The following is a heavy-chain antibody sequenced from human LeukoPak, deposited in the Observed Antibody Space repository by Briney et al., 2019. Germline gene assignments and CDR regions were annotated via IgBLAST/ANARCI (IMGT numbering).Heavy chain of an antibody. CDR2: ISSSGSTI. CDR3: ARRPGSSAYYYYYGMDV. V-gene: IGHV3-11*01. D-gene: IGHD3-10*01. J-gene: IGHJ6*02. Sequence: GGSLRLSCAASGFTFSDYYMSWIRQAPGKGLEWVSYISSSGSTIYYADSVKGRFTISRDNAKNSLYLQMNSLRAEDTAVYYCARRPGSSAYYYYYGMDVWGQGTTVTVSS. CDR1: GFTFSDYY.